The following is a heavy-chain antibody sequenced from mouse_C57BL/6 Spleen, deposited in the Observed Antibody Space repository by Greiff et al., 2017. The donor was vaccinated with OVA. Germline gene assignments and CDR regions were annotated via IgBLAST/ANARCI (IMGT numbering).Heavy chain of an antibody. CDR3: SNYFDY. CDR1: GFNIKDDY. Sequence: VQLKQSGAELVRPGASVKLSCTASGFNIKDDYMHWVKQRPEQGLEWIGWIDPENGDTEYASKFQGKATITADTSSTTAFLHLSSLTSEDTAVYYCSNYFDYWGQGTTLTVSS. J-gene: IGHJ2*01. CDR2: IDPENGDT. V-gene: IGHV14-4*01.